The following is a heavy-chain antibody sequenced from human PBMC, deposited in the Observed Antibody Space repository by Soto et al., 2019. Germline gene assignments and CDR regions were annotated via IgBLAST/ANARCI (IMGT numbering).Heavy chain of an antibody. CDR3: PKGGSGWYWRFVS. V-gene: IGHV3-23*01. CDR2: ISGSGGST. CDR1: GFTFSSYA. D-gene: IGHD6-19*01. J-gene: IGHJ4*02. Sequence: PGASLRLSCAASGFTFSSYAMSWVRQAPGKGLEWVSAISGSGGSTYYADSVKGRFTISRDNSKNTLYLHMNSLRAEDTALYFCPKGGSGWYWRFVSWGQWPLVKVCS.